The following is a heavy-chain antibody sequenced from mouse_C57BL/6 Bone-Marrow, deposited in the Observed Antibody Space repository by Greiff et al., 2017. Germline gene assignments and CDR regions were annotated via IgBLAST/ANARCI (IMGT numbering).Heavy chain of an antibody. CDR1: GYTFTSYW. V-gene: IGHV1-64*01. CDR2: IHPNSGST. Sequence: QVQLQQPGAELVKPGASVKLSCKASGYTFTSYWMHWVKQRPGQGLEWIGMIHPNSGSTNYNEKFQSKATLTVDKSSSTAYMQLSSLTSEDSAVYYCAREGRWDGAMDYWGQGTSVTVSS. CDR3: AREGRWDGAMDY. J-gene: IGHJ4*01. D-gene: IGHD4-1*01.